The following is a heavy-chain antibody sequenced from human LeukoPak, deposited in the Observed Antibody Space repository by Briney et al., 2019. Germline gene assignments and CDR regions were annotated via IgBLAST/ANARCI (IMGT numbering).Heavy chain of an antibody. V-gene: IGHV3-23*01. CDR3: AKVPTGDYYYMDV. CDR1: GFTFSSYT. D-gene: IGHD3-10*01. CDR2: ISGSGGST. Sequence: GGSLRLSCAASGFTFSSYTMSWVRQAPGKGLEWVSAISGSGGSTYYADSVKGRFTISRDNSKNTLYLQMNSLRAEDTAVYYCAKVPTGDYYYMDVWAKGTTVTVSS. J-gene: IGHJ6*03.